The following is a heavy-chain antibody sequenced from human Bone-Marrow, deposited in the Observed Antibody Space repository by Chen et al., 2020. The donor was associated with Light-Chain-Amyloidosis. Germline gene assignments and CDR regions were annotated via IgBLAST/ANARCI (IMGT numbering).Heavy chain of an antibody. V-gene: IGHV3-48*03. Sequence: EVQLVESGGGLVQPGWSLRLSCVASGFSLSNYEMNWVRQAPGQGLEWVSYISTTGTTIYYADFARGRFTISRDNAKNSLYLQMNSLRAEDTAVYYCARDRWVARHFPGAVDIWAKGQWSPSLQ. CDR3: ARDRWVARHFPGAVDI. J-gene: IGHJ3*02. CDR2: ISTTGTTI. CDR1: GFSLSNYE. D-gene: IGHD2-15*01.